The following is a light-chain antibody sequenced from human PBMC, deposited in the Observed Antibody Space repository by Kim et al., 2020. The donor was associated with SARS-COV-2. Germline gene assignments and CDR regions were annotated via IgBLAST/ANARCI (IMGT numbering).Light chain of an antibody. CDR3: QQYGSSPRT. CDR2: GAS. J-gene: IGKJ2*01. Sequence: LSPGERGTPLWLGHQGGYRKQFAWWPHKSCPGSRLLIHGASSRATGIPDRFSGSGSGTDFSLTISRLEPEDFAVYYCQQYGSSPRTFGQGTKLEI. V-gene: IGKV3-20*01. CDR1: GGYRKQ.